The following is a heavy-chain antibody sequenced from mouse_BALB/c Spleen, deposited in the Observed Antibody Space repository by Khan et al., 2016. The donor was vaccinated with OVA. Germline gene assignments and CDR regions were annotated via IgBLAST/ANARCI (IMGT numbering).Heavy chain of an antibody. J-gene: IGHJ4*01. CDR1: GFTFSDAW. D-gene: IGHD1-2*01. Sequence: EVQLQESGGGLVQPGGSMKLSCAASGFTFSDAWMDWVRQSPEKGLEWVAEIRSKANNHATYYAESVKVRFTISRDDSKSSVYLQMNSFRDEDTGNYYCTTSVLRLRTQSYAAMEYWGQGTSVTVSS. CDR3: TTSVLRLRTQSYAAMEY. V-gene: IGHV6-6*01. CDR2: IRSKANNHAT.